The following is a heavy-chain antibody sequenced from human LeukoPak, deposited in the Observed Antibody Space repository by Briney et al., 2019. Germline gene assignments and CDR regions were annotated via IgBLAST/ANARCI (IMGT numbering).Heavy chain of an antibody. CDR1: GGSISSGSYY. Sequence: SETLSLTCTVSGGSISSGSYYWSWIRQPAGKGLEWTGRIYTSGSTNYNPSLKSRVTISVDTSKNQFSLKLSSVTAADTAVYYCARGAVADNSFDYWGQGTLVTVSS. J-gene: IGHJ4*02. D-gene: IGHD6-19*01. CDR2: IYTSGST. V-gene: IGHV4-61*02. CDR3: ARGAVADNSFDY.